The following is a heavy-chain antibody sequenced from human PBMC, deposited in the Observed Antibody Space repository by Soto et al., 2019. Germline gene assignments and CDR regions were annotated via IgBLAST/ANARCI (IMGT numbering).Heavy chain of an antibody. CDR1: RGTFSSYA. CDR3: AREDIVVVPAALYYYYGMDV. CDR2: IIPIFGTA. V-gene: IGHV1-69*01. D-gene: IGHD2-2*01. J-gene: IGHJ6*02. Sequence: QVQLVQSGAEVKKPGSSVKVSCKASRGTFSSYAISWVRQAPGQGLEWMGGIIPIFGTANYAQKFQGRVTITADESTSTAYMELSSLRSEDTAVYYCAREDIVVVPAALYYYYGMDVWGQGTTVTVSS.